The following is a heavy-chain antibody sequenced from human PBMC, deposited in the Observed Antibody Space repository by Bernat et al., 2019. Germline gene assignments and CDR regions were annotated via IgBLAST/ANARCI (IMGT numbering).Heavy chain of an antibody. D-gene: IGHD1-1*01. CDR3: TAQSTTLDY. J-gene: IGHJ4*02. Sequence: EVQLVESGGGLVKPGGSLRLSCAVSDFTFSKTWMHWVRQAPGKGLEWVGRIKSKSDGETTDYAAPVKGRFTISRDASKNTLYLQMNTLKTEDTAVYYCTAQSTTLDYWGQGTLVTVSP. V-gene: IGHV3-15*07. CDR2: IKSKSDGETT. CDR1: DFTFSKTW.